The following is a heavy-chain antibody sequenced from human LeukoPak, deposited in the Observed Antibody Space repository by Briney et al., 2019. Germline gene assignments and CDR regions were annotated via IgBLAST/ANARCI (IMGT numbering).Heavy chain of an antibody. Sequence: SETLSLTCTVSGGSIFSYYWNWIRQPPAKGLQWIGYIYSNGITSYNPSLRSRRTISIATSKNQFSLRLRSVTAEDTAIYYCASRAYYDSSGYSPASGYFDLWGRGTLVSVSS. CDR3: ASRAYYDSSGYSPASGYFDL. CDR2: IYSNGIT. D-gene: IGHD3-22*01. J-gene: IGHJ2*01. CDR1: GGSIFSYY. V-gene: IGHV4-4*08.